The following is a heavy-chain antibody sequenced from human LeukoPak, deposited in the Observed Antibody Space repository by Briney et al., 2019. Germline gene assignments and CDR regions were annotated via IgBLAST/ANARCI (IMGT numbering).Heavy chain of an antibody. CDR1: GFTFNKYD. Sequence: GGSLRLSCAASGFTFNKYDMHWGRQAPGKGLEWLAVIWYDGSAKYYADSVKGRFTISRDNSKNTLYLQMTSLRAEDTAVYYCAREGSSGADGFDIWGQGTMVTVSS. J-gene: IGHJ3*02. D-gene: IGHD6-19*01. V-gene: IGHV3-33*01. CDR2: IWYDGSAK. CDR3: AREGSSGADGFDI.